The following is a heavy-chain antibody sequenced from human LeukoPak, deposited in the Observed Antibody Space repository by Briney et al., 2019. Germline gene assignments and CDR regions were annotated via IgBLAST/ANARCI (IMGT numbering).Heavy chain of an antibody. CDR3: VXXXXLYGDYDFDY. CDR1: GXTFTNYY. V-gene: IGHV1-46*01. CDR2: INPNGGST. D-gene: IGHD4-17*01. Sequence: AXGXTFTNYYMRWVRQAPGQGLEWMGIINPNGGSTDYAQQFQGRVTVTTDKSTSTVYMDLRSLREWETDVYYCVXXXXLYGDYDFDYWGQGTLVTVSA. J-gene: IGHJ4*02.